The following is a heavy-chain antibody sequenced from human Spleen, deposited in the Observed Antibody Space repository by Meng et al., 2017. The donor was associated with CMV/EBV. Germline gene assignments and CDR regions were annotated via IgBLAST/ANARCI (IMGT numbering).Heavy chain of an antibody. V-gene: IGHV6-1*01. J-gene: IGHJ4*02. CDR3: VREDRGCFDY. CDR2: TLYRYKWYC. CDR1: GHSVSISTAA. D-gene: IGHD6-19*01. Sequence: IYGHSVSISTAAWNWIRQSPSRGLEWLGRTLYRYKWYCDYAASLKSRAAIDPDTSKNQFSLHLNSVTPDDTAVYYCVREDRGCFDYWGQGTLVTVSS.